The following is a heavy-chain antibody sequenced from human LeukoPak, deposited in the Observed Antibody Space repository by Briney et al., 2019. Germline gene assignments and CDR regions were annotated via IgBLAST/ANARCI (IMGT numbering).Heavy chain of an antibody. V-gene: IGHV1-2*02. J-gene: IGHJ3*02. Sequence: ASVKVSCEASGYTFTGYYMHWVRQAPGQGLEWMGWINPNSGGTNYAQKFQGRVTMTRDTSISTAYMELSRLRSDDTAVYYCASERSGYSYGYDAFDIWGQGTMVTVSS. D-gene: IGHD5-18*01. CDR3: ASERSGYSYGYDAFDI. CDR1: GYTFTGYY. CDR2: INPNSGGT.